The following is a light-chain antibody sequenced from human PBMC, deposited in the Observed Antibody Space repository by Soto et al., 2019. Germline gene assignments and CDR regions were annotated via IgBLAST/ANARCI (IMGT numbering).Light chain of an antibody. CDR2: RNN. V-gene: IGLV1-47*01. CDR1: SSNIGSNY. Sequence: QAVVTQPPSASGTPGQRVTISCSGSSSNIGSNYVYWYQQLPGTGPKLLIYRNNQRPSGVPDRFSGSKSGTSASLAISGLRSEDEADYYCAAWDDSLSGHVVFGGWTQLTVL. J-gene: IGLJ2*01. CDR3: AAWDDSLSGHVV.